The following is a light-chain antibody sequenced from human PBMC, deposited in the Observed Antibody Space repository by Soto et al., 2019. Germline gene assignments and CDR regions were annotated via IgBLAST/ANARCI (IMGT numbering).Light chain of an antibody. CDR3: QTWGTGIRV. CDR2: LNSDGSH. Sequence: QLVLTQSPSASASLGASVKLTCTLSSGHSSYAIAWQQQQPEKGPRYLMKLNSDGSHSKGDGIPDRFSGSSSGAERYLTISSLQSEDEADYYRQTWGTGIRVFGGGTKLTVL. J-gene: IGLJ2*01. V-gene: IGLV4-69*01. CDR1: SGHSSYA.